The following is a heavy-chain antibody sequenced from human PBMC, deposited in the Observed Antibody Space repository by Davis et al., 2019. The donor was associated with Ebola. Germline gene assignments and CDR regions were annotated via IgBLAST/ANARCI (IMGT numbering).Heavy chain of an antibody. Sequence: PGGSLRLSCAASGFTFSDYYLSWIRQAPGKGLEWVAHIQTSGVNVYYADSLKGRFTISRDNAKNSLFLQMNSLRDEDTAVYYCARVPAGRWQRPYFDYWGQGTLVTVAS. CDR1: GFTFSDYY. CDR3: ARVPAGRWQRPYFDY. D-gene: IGHD5-24*01. J-gene: IGHJ4*02. CDR2: IQTSGVNV. V-gene: IGHV3-11*04.